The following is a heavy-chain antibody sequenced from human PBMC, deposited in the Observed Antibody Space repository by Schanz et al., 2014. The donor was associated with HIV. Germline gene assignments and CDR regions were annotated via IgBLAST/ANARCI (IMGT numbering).Heavy chain of an antibody. CDR3: ARRSSDGGYYDN. V-gene: IGHV3-74*02. D-gene: IGHD2-15*01. CDR2: MNNDVSSR. CDR1: GFSFSDYW. Sequence: DVQLVESGKYLVEPGGSLTLSCAASGFSFSDYWMHWVRQVPGKGLLWVSRMNNDVSSRLYADSVKGRFTISRDNAKNTLYLQMNSLRDEDTAVYYCARRSSDGGYYDNWGQGTLVTVSS. J-gene: IGHJ4*02.